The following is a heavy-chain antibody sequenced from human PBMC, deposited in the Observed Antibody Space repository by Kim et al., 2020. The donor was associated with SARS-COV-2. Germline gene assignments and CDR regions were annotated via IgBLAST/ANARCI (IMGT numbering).Heavy chain of an antibody. CDR3: AKGGGEDYYYYMDV. J-gene: IGHJ6*03. V-gene: IGHV3-30*02. Sequence: AASVKGRFTISRDNSKNTLYLQMNSLRAEDTAVYYCAKGGGEDYYYYMDVWGKGTTVTVSS. D-gene: IGHD2-15*01.